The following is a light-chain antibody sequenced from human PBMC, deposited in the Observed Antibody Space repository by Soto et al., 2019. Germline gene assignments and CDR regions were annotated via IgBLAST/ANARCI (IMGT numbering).Light chain of an antibody. CDR1: QSVSSY. Sequence: EIVLTQSPATLSLSPGERATRSCRASQSVSSYLAWYQQKPGQAPRLLIYDASNRATGIPARFSGSGSGTDFTRTISILEPEDFAVYYCQQRSNWLITFGQGTRLEIQ. CDR3: QQRSNWLIT. V-gene: IGKV3-11*01. CDR2: DAS. J-gene: IGKJ5*01.